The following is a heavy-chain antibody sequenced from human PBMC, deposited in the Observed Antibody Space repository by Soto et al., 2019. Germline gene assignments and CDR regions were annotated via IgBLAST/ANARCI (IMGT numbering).Heavy chain of an antibody. D-gene: IGHD5-18*01. J-gene: IGHJ4*02. CDR3: AKDTRSNTAMALFDY. CDR1: GFTFSSYA. CDR2: ISGSGGST. V-gene: IGHV3-23*01. Sequence: GGSLRLSCAASGFTFSSYAMSWVRQAPGKGLEWVSAISGSGGSTYYADSVKGRFTISRDNSKNTLYLQMNSLRAEDTAVYYCAKDTRSNTAMALFDYWGQGTLVTVSS.